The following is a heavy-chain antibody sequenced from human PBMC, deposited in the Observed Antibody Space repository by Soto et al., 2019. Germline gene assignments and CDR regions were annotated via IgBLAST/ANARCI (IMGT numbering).Heavy chain of an antibody. CDR1: GYTFTGYA. J-gene: IGHJ4*02. Sequence: QVQLVQSGAEEKKPGASVKVSCKASGYTFTGYAMHLVRQAPGQRLEWMGWINAGNGNTKYSQKFQGRVTIIRDTSASAAYMELSSLSSEDTAVYYCARAVAVAAHFDYWGQGTLVTVSS. D-gene: IGHD6-19*01. V-gene: IGHV1-3*05. CDR2: INAGNGNT. CDR3: ARAVAVAAHFDY.